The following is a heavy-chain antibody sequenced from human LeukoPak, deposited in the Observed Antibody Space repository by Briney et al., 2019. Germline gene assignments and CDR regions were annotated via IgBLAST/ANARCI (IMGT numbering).Heavy chain of an antibody. V-gene: IGHV1-2*02. CDR1: GYTFTAYY. CDR2: INPNSGGT. CDR3: ARGGGVVTDSADAFDI. Sequence: ASVKVSCKTSGYTFTAYYIYWVRQAPGQGLEWMGWINPNSGGTNYAQRLQGRVTMTTDTSTSTAYMELRSLRSDDTAVYYCARGGGVVTDSADAFDIWGQGTMVTVSS. J-gene: IGHJ3*02. D-gene: IGHD4-23*01.